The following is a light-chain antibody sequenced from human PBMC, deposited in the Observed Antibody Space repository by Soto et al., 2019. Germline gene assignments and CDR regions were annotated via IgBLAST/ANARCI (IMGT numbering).Light chain of an antibody. CDR1: SSNIGRNY. Sequence: QSVLTQPPSASGTPGQRVTISCSGSSSNIGRNYVYWYQQLPGTAPKLISYGNDQRPSGVPDRLSGSKSGTSASLAISGLRSEDEADYYCAAWDDSLSGLYVFGTGTKVTVL. V-gene: IGLV1-47*01. CDR3: AAWDDSLSGLYV. J-gene: IGLJ1*01. CDR2: GND.